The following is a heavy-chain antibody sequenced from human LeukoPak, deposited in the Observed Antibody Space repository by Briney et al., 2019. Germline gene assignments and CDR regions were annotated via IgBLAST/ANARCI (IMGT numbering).Heavy chain of an antibody. Sequence: SETLSLTCTVSGGSVSSTSYNWGWIRQPPGKGLEWIGNVYYSGSTYYNPSLKSRVTMSVDTSKNQFSLKMSSATVADMAVYYCARLSKGRYFDYIFDYWGQGSLVSVSS. CDR1: GGSVSSTSYN. V-gene: IGHV4-39*01. CDR2: VYYSGST. J-gene: IGHJ4*02. CDR3: ARLSKGRYFDYIFDY. D-gene: IGHD3-9*01.